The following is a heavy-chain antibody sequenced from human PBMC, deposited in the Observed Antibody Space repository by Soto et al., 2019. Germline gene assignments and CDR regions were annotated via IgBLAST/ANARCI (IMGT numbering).Heavy chain of an antibody. CDR2: ISSSSSTI. V-gene: IGHV3-48*01. Sequence: GGSLRLSCAASGFTFSSYSMNWVRQAPGKGLEWVSYISSSSSTIYYADSVKGRFTISRDNAKNSLYLQMNSLRAEDTAVYYCARGAYYYDSSGLSERGQGTLVTVSS. CDR1: GFTFSSYS. CDR3: ARGAYYYDSSGLSE. D-gene: IGHD3-22*01. J-gene: IGHJ4*02.